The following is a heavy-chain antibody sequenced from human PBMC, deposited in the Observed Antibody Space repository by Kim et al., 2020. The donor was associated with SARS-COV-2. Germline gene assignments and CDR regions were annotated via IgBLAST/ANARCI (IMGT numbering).Heavy chain of an antibody. Sequence: SETLSLTCTVSGASVSSADYFWSWNRQRPGKGLEWIGYIHYSGNTQYNPSLKSRASISVDTSKNHFSLRLSSVTAADTAVYYCAREGKGDICFGMDVLG. J-gene: IGHJ6*02. V-gene: IGHV4-31*03. CDR3: AREGKGDICFGMDV. CDR1: GASVSSADYF. CDR2: IHYSGNT. D-gene: IGHD3-10*02.